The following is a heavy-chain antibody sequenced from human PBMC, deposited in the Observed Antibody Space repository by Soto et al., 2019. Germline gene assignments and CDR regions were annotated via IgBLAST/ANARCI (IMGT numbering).Heavy chain of an antibody. CDR2: ISSSSSYI. Sequence: GGSLRLSCAASGFTFSSYSMNWVRQAPGKGLEWVSSISSSSSYIYYADSVKGRFTISRDNAKNSLYLQMNSLRAEDTAVYYCARDYRQLFYYYGMDVWGQGTTVTVSS. V-gene: IGHV3-21*01. D-gene: IGHD5-18*01. CDR1: GFTFSSYS. J-gene: IGHJ6*02. CDR3: ARDYRQLFYYYGMDV.